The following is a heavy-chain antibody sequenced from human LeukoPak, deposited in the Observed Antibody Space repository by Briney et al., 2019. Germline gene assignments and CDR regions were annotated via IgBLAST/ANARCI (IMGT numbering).Heavy chain of an antibody. J-gene: IGHJ4*02. CDR1: GFTFSSYE. CDR2: ISSSGSTI. D-gene: IGHD6-13*01. Sequence: GGSLRLSCAASGFTFSSYEMNWVRQAPGKGLEWVSYISSSGSTIYYADSVKGRFTISRDNAKNSLYLQTNSLRAEDTAVYYCARENQYSSSWADYWGQGTLVTVSS. CDR3: ARENQYSSSWADY. V-gene: IGHV3-48*03.